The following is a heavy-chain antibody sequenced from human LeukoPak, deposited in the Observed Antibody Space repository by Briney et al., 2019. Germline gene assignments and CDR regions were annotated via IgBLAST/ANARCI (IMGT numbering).Heavy chain of an antibody. CDR1: GFTFSDYY. CDR2: VSETGSGT. CDR3: ARDLYSGSSPFDF. Sequence: GGSPRLSCAASGFTFSDYYMSWVRQVPGRGLEWVSYVSETGSGTDYVDSVKGRFTISRDNAKNSLYLQMYSLRAEDTAVYYCARDLYSGSSPFDFWGQGTLVTVSS. J-gene: IGHJ4*02. D-gene: IGHD1-26*01. V-gene: IGHV3-11*06.